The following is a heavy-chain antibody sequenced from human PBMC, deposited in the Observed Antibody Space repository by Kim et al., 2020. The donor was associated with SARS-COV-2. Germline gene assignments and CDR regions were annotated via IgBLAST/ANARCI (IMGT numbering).Heavy chain of an antibody. CDR1: GFTFGDYA. V-gene: IGHV3-49*03. D-gene: IGHD2-2*03. CDR2: IRSKAYGGTT. Sequence: GGSLRLSCTASGFTFGDYAMSWFRQAPGKGLEWVGFIRSKAYGGTTEYAASVKGRFTISRDDSKSIAYLQMNSLKTEDTAVYYCTRDGYCSSTSCYRGLGRYWGQGTLVTVSS. CDR3: TRDGYCSSTSCYRGLGRY. J-gene: IGHJ4*02.